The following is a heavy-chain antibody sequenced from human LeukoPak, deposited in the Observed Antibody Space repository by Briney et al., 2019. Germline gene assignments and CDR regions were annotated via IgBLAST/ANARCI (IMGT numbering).Heavy chain of an antibody. Sequence: PLETLSLTCTVSGGSISSSSYYWGWIRQPPGKGLEWIGSIYYSGSTYYNPSLKSRVTISVDTSKNQFSLKLSSVTAADTAVYYCATRYSSSSFDYWGQGTLVTVSS. CDR3: ATRYSSSSFDY. V-gene: IGHV4-39*01. CDR2: IYYSGST. J-gene: IGHJ4*02. D-gene: IGHD6-13*01. CDR1: GGSISSSSYY.